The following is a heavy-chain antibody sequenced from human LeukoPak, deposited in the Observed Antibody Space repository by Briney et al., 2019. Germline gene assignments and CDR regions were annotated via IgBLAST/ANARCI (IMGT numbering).Heavy chain of an antibody. D-gene: IGHD3-10*01. J-gene: IGHJ5*02. CDR2: IYYTGST. CDR1: GGSISSYS. CDR3: ARDGDVLLWFGEFRWFGP. Sequence: KTSETLSLTCTVSGGSISSYSWNWIRQPPGKGLEWIGYIYYTGSTNYNPSLKSRVTISVDTSKNQFSLKLSSVTAADTAVYYCARDGDVLLWFGEFRWFGPWGQGTLVTVSS. V-gene: IGHV4-59*01.